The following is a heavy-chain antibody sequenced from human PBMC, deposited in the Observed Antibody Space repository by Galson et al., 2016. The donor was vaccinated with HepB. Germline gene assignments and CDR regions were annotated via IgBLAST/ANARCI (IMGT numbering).Heavy chain of an antibody. D-gene: IGHD2-15*01. J-gene: IGHJ5*02. CDR3: ATFIAGGGGRGS. Sequence: SETLSLTCAVSGGSSSDDHWSWIRQPPGRGLGWIGHILYRGSNKYNPSLESRLTISLDTSKSQFSLTLSSATATDTAVYYCATFIAGGGGRGSWGQGTLVTVSS. CDR2: ILYRGSN. CDR1: GGSSSDDH. V-gene: IGHV4-59*08.